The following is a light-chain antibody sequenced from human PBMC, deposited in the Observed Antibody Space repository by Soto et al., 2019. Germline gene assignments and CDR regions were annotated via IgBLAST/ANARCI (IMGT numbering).Light chain of an antibody. CDR1: QDIGNF. J-gene: IGKJ4*01. CDR2: AAS. V-gene: IGKV1-27*01. CDR3: QKCKVAPFT. Sequence: DMQITQSPSSLSGFGGDRVTNTWRASQDIGNFLAWYQQKPGKVPKLLIYAASTLQSGVPSRFSGSGSGTDFTLTISSLQPEDVATYYCQKCKVAPFTFGGGTKVDIK.